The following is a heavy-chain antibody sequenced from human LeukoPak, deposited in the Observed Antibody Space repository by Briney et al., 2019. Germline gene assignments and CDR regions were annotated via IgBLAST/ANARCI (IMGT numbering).Heavy chain of an antibody. Sequence: GGSLRLSCAASAFTFSNYWMSWVRQAPGKGLEWVANIKEDGSEINYVDSVKGRLTISRDNAKNSLYLQMNSLRGDDTAVYYCARDRGYSTFDYWGEGTLVTVCS. J-gene: IGHJ4*02. D-gene: IGHD4-23*01. CDR1: AFTFSNYW. V-gene: IGHV3-7*01. CDR3: ARDRGYSTFDY. CDR2: IKEDGSEI.